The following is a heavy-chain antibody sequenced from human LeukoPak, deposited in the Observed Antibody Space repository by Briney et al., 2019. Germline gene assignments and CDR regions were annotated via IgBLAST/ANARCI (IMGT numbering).Heavy chain of an antibody. J-gene: IGHJ4*02. Sequence: GGSLRLSCAASGFAFSNYAMSWVRQAPGKGLQWVSAISGSGGSTYYADSVKGRFTISRDNSKNTLYLQMNSLRAEDTAVYYCARPYYVAANYYFDYWGQGTLVTVSS. D-gene: IGHD1-26*01. V-gene: IGHV3-23*01. CDR1: GFAFSNYA. CDR3: ARPYYVAANYYFDY. CDR2: ISGSGGST.